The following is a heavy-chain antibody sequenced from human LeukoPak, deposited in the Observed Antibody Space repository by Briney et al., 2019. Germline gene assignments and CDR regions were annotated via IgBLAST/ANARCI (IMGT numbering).Heavy chain of an antibody. CDR3: AKAMEAMIVPPYNYGMDV. V-gene: IGHV3-33*06. D-gene: IGHD3-22*01. J-gene: IGHJ6*02. CDR1: GFTFSSYG. CDR2: IWYDGSNK. Sequence: GGSLRLSCAASGFTFSSYGMHWVRQAPGKGLGWVAVIWYDGSNKYYAGSVKGRFTISRDNSDDTLYLQMNSLRADDTAVYYCAKAMEAMIVPPYNYGMDVWGQGTTVTVSS.